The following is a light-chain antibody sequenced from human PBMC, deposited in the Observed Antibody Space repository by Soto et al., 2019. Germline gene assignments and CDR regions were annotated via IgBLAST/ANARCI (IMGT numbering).Light chain of an antibody. CDR3: QKFNTAPLT. CDR2: SAS. Sequence: DIQMTQSPSSLSASVGDRVTITCRASQDISVYLAWYQQKPGKDPKLLIYSASTLQSGVPSRFSGSGSGTDFTLTISSLQPEDDATYFCQKFNTAPLTFGQGTRLEIK. CDR1: QDISVY. V-gene: IGKV1-27*01. J-gene: IGKJ5*01.